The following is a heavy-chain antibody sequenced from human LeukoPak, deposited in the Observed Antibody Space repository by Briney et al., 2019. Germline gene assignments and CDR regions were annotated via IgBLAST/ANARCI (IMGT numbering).Heavy chain of an antibody. J-gene: IGHJ5*02. D-gene: IGHD2-2*01. Sequence: ASVKVSCKASGYTFTSYGISWVRQAPGQGLEWMGWISAYNGNTNYAQKLQGRVTMTTDTSTSTAYMELRSLRSDDTAVYYCARVWGDCSSTSCYQYNWFDPWGQGTLVTVSS. CDR1: GYTFTSYG. CDR2: ISAYNGNT. V-gene: IGHV1-18*01. CDR3: ARVWGDCSSTSCYQYNWFDP.